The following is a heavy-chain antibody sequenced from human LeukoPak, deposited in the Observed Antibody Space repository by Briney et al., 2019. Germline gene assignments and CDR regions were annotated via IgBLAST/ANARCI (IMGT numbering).Heavy chain of an antibody. D-gene: IGHD3-22*01. CDR3: AKGTYYDGGGLAFDI. Sequence: GGALRLSCAASGFTSRDNAMSWVRQAPGKGLEWVSSISGSGGSAFYADSVKDRFTVSRDSSKSTLYLEMTSLRAEDTAVYYCAKGTYYDGGGLAFDIWGQGTMVTVSS. V-gene: IGHV3-23*01. J-gene: IGHJ3*02. CDR1: GFTSRDNA. CDR2: ISGSGGSA.